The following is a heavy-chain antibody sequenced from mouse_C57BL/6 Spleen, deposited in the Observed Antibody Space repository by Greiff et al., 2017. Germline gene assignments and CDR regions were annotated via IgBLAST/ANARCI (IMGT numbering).Heavy chain of an antibody. CDR3: ARGGTGTGYFDY. V-gene: IGHV3-6*01. D-gene: IGHD4-1*01. J-gene: IGHJ2*01. CDR2: ISYDGSN. CDR1: GYSITSGYY. Sequence: ESGPGLVKPSQSLSLTCSVTGYSITSGYYWNWIRQFPGNKLAWMGYISYDGSNNYNPSLKNRISITRDTSKNQFFLKLNSVTTEDTATYYCARGGTGTGYFDYWGQGTTLTVSS.